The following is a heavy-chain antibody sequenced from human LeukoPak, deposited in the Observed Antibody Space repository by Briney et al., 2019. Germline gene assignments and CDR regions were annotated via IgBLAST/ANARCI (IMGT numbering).Heavy chain of an antibody. J-gene: IGHJ3*02. V-gene: IGHV4-59*01. D-gene: IGHD3-22*01. CDR3: ARGARYYYDSSGYYVKYDAFDI. CDR2: IYYSGST. CDR1: GGSISSYY. Sequence: SETLSLTCTVSGGSISSYYWSWIRQPPGKGLEWIGYIYYSGSTNYNPSLKSRVTISVDTSKNQFSLKLSSVTAADTAVYYCARGARYYYDSSGYYVKYDAFDIWGQGTMVTVSS.